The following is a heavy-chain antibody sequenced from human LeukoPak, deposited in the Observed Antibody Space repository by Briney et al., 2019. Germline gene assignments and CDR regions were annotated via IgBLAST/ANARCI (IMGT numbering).Heavy chain of an antibody. Sequence: KPSETLSLTCTVSGGSISSYYWSWIRQPAGKGLEWIGRIYTSGSTNYNPSLKSRVTMSVDTSKNQFSLKLSSVTAADTAVYYCARGVSVVVPAAMVAHNWSDPWGQGTLVTVSS. CDR3: ARGVSVVVPAAMVAHNWSDP. J-gene: IGHJ5*02. CDR2: IYTSGST. CDR1: GGSISSYY. D-gene: IGHD2-2*01. V-gene: IGHV4-4*07.